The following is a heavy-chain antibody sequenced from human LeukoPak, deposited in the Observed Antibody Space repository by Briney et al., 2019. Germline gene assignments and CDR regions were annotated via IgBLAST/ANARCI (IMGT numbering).Heavy chain of an antibody. Sequence: GGSLRLSCSASGFTFSSYAMRWVRQAPGKGLEYVSAISSNGGSTYYADSVKGRFTISRDNSKNTLYLQMSSLRAEDTAVYYCAMVRGDGSYDYWGQGTLVTVSS. CDR1: GFTFSSYA. CDR2: ISSNGGST. D-gene: IGHD3-10*01. CDR3: AMVRGDGSYDY. J-gene: IGHJ4*02. V-gene: IGHV3-64D*06.